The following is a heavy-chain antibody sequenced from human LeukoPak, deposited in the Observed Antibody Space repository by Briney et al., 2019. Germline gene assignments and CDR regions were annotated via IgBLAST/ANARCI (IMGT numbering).Heavy chain of an antibody. CDR2: IYYSGST. Sequence: PSETLSLTCTVSGGSISSYYWSWIRQPPGEGLEWIGYIYYSGSTNCNPSLKSRVTISVDTSKNQFSLKLSSVTAADTAVYYCAKDSLVVPAASDAFDIWGQGTTVTVSS. V-gene: IGHV4-59*01. D-gene: IGHD2-2*01. CDR1: GGSISSYY. CDR3: AKDSLVVPAASDAFDI. J-gene: IGHJ3*02.